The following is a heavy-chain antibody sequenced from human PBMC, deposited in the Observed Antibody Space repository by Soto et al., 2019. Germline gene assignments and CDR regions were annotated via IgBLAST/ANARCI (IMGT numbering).Heavy chain of an antibody. CDR1: GGSISSYY. V-gene: IGHV4-59*08. CDR2: IYYSGST. CDR3: ARHGLNDAIDY. J-gene: IGHJ4*02. D-gene: IGHD1-1*01. Sequence: PSETLSLTCTVSGGSISSYYWSWIRQPPGKGLEWIGYIYYSGSTNYNPSLKSRVTISVDTSKNQFSLKLSSVTAADTAVYYCARHGLNDAIDYWGQGTLVTVSS.